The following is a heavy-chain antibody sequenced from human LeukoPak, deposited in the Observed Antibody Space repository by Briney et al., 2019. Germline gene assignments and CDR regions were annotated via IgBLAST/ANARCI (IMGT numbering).Heavy chain of an antibody. Sequence: PSETLSLTCTVSSYSISSGYYWGWIRQPPGKGLEWIGSIYHSGSTYYNPSLKSRVIISVDTSKNQFSLKLSSVTAADTAVYYCARGGRLDYYYMDVWGKGTTVTVSS. V-gene: IGHV4-38-2*02. J-gene: IGHJ6*03. CDR3: ARGGRLDYYYMDV. CDR1: SYSISSGYY. CDR2: IYHSGST.